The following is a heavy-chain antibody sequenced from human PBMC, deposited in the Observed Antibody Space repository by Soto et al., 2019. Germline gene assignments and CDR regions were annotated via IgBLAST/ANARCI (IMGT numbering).Heavy chain of an antibody. J-gene: IGHJ6*02. Sequence: VGSLILSCAASGFTLSSYAMTWVRQAPGKGLEWVSGISGSGVSTYYAESVKGRFTISRDISKNTLYLQMNSLRAEGTAVYYCAQRGRYYGMDVWGQGTTVTVSS. CDR2: ISGSGVST. V-gene: IGHV3-23*01. CDR1: GFTLSSYA. CDR3: AQRGRYYGMDV. D-gene: IGHD3-10*01.